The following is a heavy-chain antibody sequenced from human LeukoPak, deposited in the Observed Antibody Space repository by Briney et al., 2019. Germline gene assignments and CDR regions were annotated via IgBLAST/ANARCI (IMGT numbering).Heavy chain of an antibody. CDR3: ARVRGYCSSTSCYGFDP. J-gene: IGHJ5*02. V-gene: IGHV4-59*01. Sequence: SETLSLTCTVSGGSISSYYWSWVRQPPGKGLEWIGDIYYSGSTNYNPSLKSRVTISVDTSKNQFSLKLSSVTAADTAVYYCARVRGYCSSTSCYGFDPWGQGTLVTVSS. D-gene: IGHD2-2*01. CDR1: GGSISSYY. CDR2: IYYSGST.